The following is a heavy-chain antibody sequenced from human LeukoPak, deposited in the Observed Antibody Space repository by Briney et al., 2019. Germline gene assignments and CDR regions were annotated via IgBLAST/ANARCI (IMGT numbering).Heavy chain of an antibody. CDR3: TRELLRSSGNYYNFFY. J-gene: IGHJ4*02. Sequence: GGSLRLSCAASGFTVSSNEMRWVRQAPGKGLEWVSSISGGSTYYADSRKGRFTISRDNSKNTLHLQMNSLRTEDTAVYYCTRELLRSSGNYYNFFYWGQGILVTVSS. CDR1: GFTVSSNE. CDR2: ISGGST. V-gene: IGHV3-38-3*01. D-gene: IGHD3-10*01.